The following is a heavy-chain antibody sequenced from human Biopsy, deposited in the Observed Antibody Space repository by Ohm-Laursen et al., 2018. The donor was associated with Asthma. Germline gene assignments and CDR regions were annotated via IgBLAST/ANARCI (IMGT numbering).Heavy chain of an antibody. D-gene: IGHD6-19*01. Sequence: GSLRLSCAAAGFTVSRDHMFWVRQAPAKGLEWVSVIYSGGTSHTADSVRGRFTISRDFSKNTLHLQMHSLRVEDTAVYYCARGDSSGWSHYYFDYWGQGTLVTVSS. V-gene: IGHV3-53*01. CDR2: IYSGGTS. CDR1: GFTVSRDH. CDR3: ARGDSSGWSHYYFDY. J-gene: IGHJ4*02.